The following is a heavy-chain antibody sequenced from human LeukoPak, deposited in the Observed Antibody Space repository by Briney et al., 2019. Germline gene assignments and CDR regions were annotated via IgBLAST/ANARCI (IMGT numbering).Heavy chain of an antibody. V-gene: IGHV3-33*01. CDR3: ATDRNSGQYYDY. D-gene: IGHD1-26*01. J-gene: IGHJ4*02. Sequence: GGSLRLSCAASGLTCRNYGMHWVRQAPGKGLEWVAVICYDGSNQYYVDSVKGRFTVSRDNAKNTLYLQMNSLRAEDMAVYYGATDRNSGQYYDYWGQGTLVTVSS. CDR1: GLTCRNYG. CDR2: ICYDGSNQ.